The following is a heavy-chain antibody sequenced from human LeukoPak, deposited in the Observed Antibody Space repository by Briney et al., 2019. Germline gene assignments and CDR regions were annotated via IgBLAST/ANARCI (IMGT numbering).Heavy chain of an antibody. CDR1: GFTFSSSD. D-gene: IGHD6-13*01. CDR2: IRHSDSNT. J-gene: IGHJ5*02. V-gene: IGHV3-23*05. Sequence: GGSLRLSCAASGFTFSSSDMSWVRQAPGSGLEWVSSIRHSDSNTYYADSGMGRFTISRDNSKNKLYLQMNSLRAEDTAVYYCAREDLRVAAAGIFSVFAPCGQATLVTVSS. CDR3: AREDLRVAAAGIFSVFAP.